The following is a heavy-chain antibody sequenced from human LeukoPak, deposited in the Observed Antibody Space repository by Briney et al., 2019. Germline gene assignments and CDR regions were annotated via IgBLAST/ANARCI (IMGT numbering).Heavy chain of an antibody. V-gene: IGHV4-34*01. CDR1: GGSFSGYY. D-gene: IGHD2-15*01. CDR2: INHSGST. CDR3: ARVGSYCSGGSCYPYYYYYGMDV. Sequence: PSETLSLTCAVYGGSFSGYYWSWIRQPPGKGLEWIGEINHSGSTNYNPSLKSRVTISVDTSKNQFSLKLISVTAADTAVYYCARVGSYCSGGSCYPYYYYYGMDVWGQGTTVTVSS. J-gene: IGHJ6*02.